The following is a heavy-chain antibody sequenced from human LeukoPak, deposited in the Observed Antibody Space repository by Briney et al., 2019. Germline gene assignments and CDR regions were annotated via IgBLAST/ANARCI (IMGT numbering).Heavy chain of an antibody. Sequence: GGSLRLSCAASGFTFSSYAMGWVRQAPGKGLEWVSSISGSGSSTYYADSVKGRFTISRDSSKGTLYLQMNTLRAEDTALYYCAKAAVPGTKYYFDSWGQGTLVTVSS. D-gene: IGHD2-8*01. J-gene: IGHJ4*02. CDR3: AKAAVPGTKYYFDS. V-gene: IGHV3-23*01. CDR1: GFTFSSYA. CDR2: ISGSGSST.